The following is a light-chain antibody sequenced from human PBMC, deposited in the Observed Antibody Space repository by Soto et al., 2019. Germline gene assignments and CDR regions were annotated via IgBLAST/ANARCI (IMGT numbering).Light chain of an antibody. Sequence: EIVLTQSPGTLSLSPGERATLSCRASQSVSSSFLAWYQQKPGQAPRLLIYGASSRVTGIPDRFSGSWSGTDFTLTISGLEPEDFAVYYCQQYDSSPWTFGQGTRVEIK. CDR2: GAS. J-gene: IGKJ1*01. CDR3: QQYDSSPWT. CDR1: QSVSSSF. V-gene: IGKV3-20*01.